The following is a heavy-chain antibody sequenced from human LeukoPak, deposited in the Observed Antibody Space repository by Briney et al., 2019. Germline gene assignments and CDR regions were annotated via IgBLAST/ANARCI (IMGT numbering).Heavy chain of an antibody. CDR2: IYHSGST. D-gene: IGHD3-10*01. V-gene: IGHV4-4*02. CDR1: GGSISSSNW. Sequence: SGTLSLTCAVSGGSISSSNWWSWVRQPPGKGLEWIGDIYHSGSTNYNPSLMSRVTISVDKSKNQFSLKLNSVTAADTAVYFCARAGSYYGANAFDIWGQGTMVTVSS. J-gene: IGHJ3*02. CDR3: ARAGSYYGANAFDI.